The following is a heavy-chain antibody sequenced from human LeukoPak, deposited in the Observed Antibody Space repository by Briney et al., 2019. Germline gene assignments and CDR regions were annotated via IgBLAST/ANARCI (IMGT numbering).Heavy chain of an antibody. CDR2: IRNDGSNK. D-gene: IGHD1-26*01. CDR3: AKLPQWELLLDY. V-gene: IGHV3-30*02. J-gene: IGHJ4*02. Sequence: GGSLRLSCAASGFTFSSYGMHWVRQAPGKGLEWVAFIRNDGSNKYYADSVKGRFTISRDNSKNTMYLQMNSLRAEDTAVYYCAKLPQWELLLDYWGQGTLVTVSS. CDR1: GFTFSSYG.